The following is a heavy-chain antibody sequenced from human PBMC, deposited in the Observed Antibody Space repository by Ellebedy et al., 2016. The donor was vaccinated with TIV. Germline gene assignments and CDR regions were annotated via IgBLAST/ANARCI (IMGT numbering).Heavy chain of an antibody. Sequence: GESLKISXAASGFTFSSYAMHWVRQAPGKGLEWVAVISYDGSNKYYADSVKGRFTISRDNSKNTLYLQMNSLRAEDTAVYYCAKDMTSVWGSYRYTTSYYGMDVWGQGTTVTVSS. CDR1: GFTFSSYA. J-gene: IGHJ6*02. V-gene: IGHV3-30-3*01. CDR3: AKDMTSVWGSYRYTTSYYGMDV. CDR2: ISYDGSNK. D-gene: IGHD3-16*02.